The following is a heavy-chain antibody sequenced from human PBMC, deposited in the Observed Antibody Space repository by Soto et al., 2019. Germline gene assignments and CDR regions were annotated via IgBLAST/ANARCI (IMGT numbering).Heavy chain of an antibody. CDR3: ARDRDYSSSWVLDY. Sequence: SVKVSCKASGGTFSSYAISWVRQAPGQRLEWMGGIIPIFGTANYAQEFQGRVTITADESTSTAYMELSSLRSEDTAVYYCARDRDYSSSWVLDYWGQGTLVTVSS. CDR2: IIPIFGTA. J-gene: IGHJ4*02. CDR1: GGTFSSYA. V-gene: IGHV1-69*13. D-gene: IGHD6-6*01.